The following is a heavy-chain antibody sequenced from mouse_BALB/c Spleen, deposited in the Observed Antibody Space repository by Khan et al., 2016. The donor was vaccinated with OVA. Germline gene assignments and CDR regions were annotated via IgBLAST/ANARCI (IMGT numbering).Heavy chain of an antibody. J-gene: IGHJ3*01. V-gene: IGHV5-15*02. CDR3: ARGGGTAPFAY. CDR2: ISDLAYSI. CDR1: GFTFSDYG. Sequence: EVELVESGGGLVQPGGSRKLSCAASGFTFSDYGMAWVRQAPGKGPEWVAFISDLAYSIYYADTVTGRFTLSSENAKNTLYLEMRSLRSEDTAMYYCARGGGTAPFAYWGLGTLVTVSA. D-gene: IGHD1-2*01.